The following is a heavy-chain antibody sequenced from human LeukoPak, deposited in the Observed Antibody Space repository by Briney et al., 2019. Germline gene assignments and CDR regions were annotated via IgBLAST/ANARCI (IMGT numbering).Heavy chain of an antibody. CDR2: IIPIFGTA. Sequence: ASVKVSCKASGGTFSSYAISWVRQAPGQGLEWMGGIIPIFGTANYAQKFEGRVTIPAEESTSTAYMELSSLRSEDTAVYYCARETGYSYDSSGYYSGGTFDYWGQGTLVTVSS. V-gene: IGHV1-69*13. CDR1: GGTFSSYA. J-gene: IGHJ4*02. D-gene: IGHD3-22*01. CDR3: ARETGYSYDSSGYYSGGTFDY.